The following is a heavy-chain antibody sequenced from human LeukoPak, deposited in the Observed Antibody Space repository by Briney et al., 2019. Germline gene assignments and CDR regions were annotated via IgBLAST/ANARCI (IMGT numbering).Heavy chain of an antibody. V-gene: IGHV3-23*01. CDR1: GFTFSSYA. D-gene: IGHD3-10*01. Sequence: GGSLRLSCAASGFTFSSYAMSWVRQAPGKRLEWVSAISGSGGSTYYADSVKGRFTISRDNSKNTLYLQMNSLRAEDTAVYYCAEDRNFRGLNWFDPWGQGTLVTVSS. J-gene: IGHJ5*02. CDR3: AEDRNFRGLNWFDP. CDR2: ISGSGGST.